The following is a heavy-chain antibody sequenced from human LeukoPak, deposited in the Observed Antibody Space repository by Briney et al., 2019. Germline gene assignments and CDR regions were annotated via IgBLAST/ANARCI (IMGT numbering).Heavy chain of an antibody. CDR1: GYTFTSYD. J-gene: IGHJ6*03. CDR2: MNPNSGNT. CDR3: ARGTEKYYYDSSGYSTLYYMDV. V-gene: IGHV1-8*01. Sequence: GASVKVSCKASGYTFTSYDVNWMRQATGQGLEWMGWMNPNSGNTGYAQKFQGRVTMTRNTSISTAYMELSSLRSEDTAVYYCARGTEKYYYDSSGYSTLYYMDVWGKGTTVTVSS. D-gene: IGHD3-22*01.